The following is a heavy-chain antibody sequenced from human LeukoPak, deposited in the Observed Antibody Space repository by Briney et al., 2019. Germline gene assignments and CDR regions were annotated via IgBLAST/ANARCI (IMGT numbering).Heavy chain of an antibody. CDR1: GFTFSSYS. CDR3: ARVSGVVTRYYYYYYGMDV. V-gene: IGHV3-21*01. Sequence: GGSLRLSCAASGFTFSSYSMNWVRQAPGKGLEWVSSISSSSSYIYYADSVKGRFTISGDNAKNSLYLQMNSLRAEDTAVYYCARVSGVVTRYYYYYYGMDVWGQGTTVTVSS. CDR2: ISSSSSYI. D-gene: IGHD3-3*01. J-gene: IGHJ6*02.